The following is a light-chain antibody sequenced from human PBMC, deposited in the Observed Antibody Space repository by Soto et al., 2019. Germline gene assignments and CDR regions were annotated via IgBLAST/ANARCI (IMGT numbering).Light chain of an antibody. CDR3: QQYGSSPPIT. J-gene: IGKJ5*01. CDR1: QSVSSRY. V-gene: IGKV3-20*01. Sequence: EIALTQSPGTLSLSPGERATLSCRASQSVSSRYLAWYQQKPGHAPRLLIYGVSSRATGIPDRFSGSGSGTDFTLTISRLEPEDFAVYYCQQYGSSPPITFGQGTRLESK. CDR2: GVS.